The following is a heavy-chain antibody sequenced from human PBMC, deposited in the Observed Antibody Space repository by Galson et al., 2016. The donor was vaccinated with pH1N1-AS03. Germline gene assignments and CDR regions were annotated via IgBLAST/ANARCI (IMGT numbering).Heavy chain of an antibody. D-gene: IGHD2-2*01. Sequence: SLRLSCAASGFTFSNCGMSWVRQAPGKGLEWVAGISGSGEGTYYLDSVKGRFTISRDNSKNTVYLQMNRLRVEDTAVYYCAKEGPPALLFYYAMDVWGHGTTVTVS. V-gene: IGHV3-23*01. CDR2: ISGSGEGT. CDR1: GFTFSNCG. CDR3: AKEGPPALLFYYAMDV. J-gene: IGHJ6*02.